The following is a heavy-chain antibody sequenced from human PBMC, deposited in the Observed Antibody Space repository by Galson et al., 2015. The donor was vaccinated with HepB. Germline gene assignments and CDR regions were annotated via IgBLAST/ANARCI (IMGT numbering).Heavy chain of an antibody. V-gene: IGHV1-69*13. CDR2: IIPIFGTA. D-gene: IGHD2-2*01. CDR3: ASGQRTDIVVVPAALSDYYYCMDV. J-gene: IGHJ6*03. Sequence: SVKVSCKASGVTFSSYAISWVRQAPGQGLEWMGGIIPIFGTANYAQKCQGRFTITADASTSTAYMELSSLRSEDTAVYYCASGQRTDIVVVPAALSDYYYCMDVWGKGNTVTVSS. CDR1: GVTFSSYA.